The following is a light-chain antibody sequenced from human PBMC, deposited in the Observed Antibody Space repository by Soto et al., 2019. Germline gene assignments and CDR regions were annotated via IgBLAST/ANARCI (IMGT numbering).Light chain of an antibody. CDR3: SSYAGYSTSVV. Sequence: QSALTQPASVSGSPGQSITISCTGTSSDVGSYNLVSWYQQLPGKAPKLMIYEGNKRPAGVSNRFSGSKSGNTASLTISGLQAEDAADYYCSSYAGYSTSVVFGGGTQLTVL. V-gene: IGLV2-23*01. CDR1: SSDVGSYNL. CDR2: EGN. J-gene: IGLJ2*01.